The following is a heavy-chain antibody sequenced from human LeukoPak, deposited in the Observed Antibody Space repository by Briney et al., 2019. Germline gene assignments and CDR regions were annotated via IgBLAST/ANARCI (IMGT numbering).Heavy chain of an antibody. Sequence: GASVKVSCKVSGYTLTELSMHWVRQAPGKGLEWMGGFDPEDGETIYAQKFQGRVTMTEDTSTDTAYMELSSLRAEDTARYYCARHGDDGRPPDLFDYWGQGTLVTVSS. CDR3: ARHGDDGRPPDLFDY. V-gene: IGHV1-24*01. CDR1: GYTLTELS. J-gene: IGHJ4*02. D-gene: IGHD1-26*01. CDR2: FDPEDGET.